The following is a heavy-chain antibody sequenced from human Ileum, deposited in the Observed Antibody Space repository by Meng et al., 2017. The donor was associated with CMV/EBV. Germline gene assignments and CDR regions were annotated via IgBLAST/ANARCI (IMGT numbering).Heavy chain of an antibody. D-gene: IGHD2-8*02. Sequence: LSLTCSRGVGSFNDFYWSWSRQTPGGGLAWIGEITPTGGTIYNPSLRGRVTVSLDTSKNQFSLNLTSVTAADAAMYYCARGIFGGVISWGQGTLVTVSS. J-gene: IGHJ5*02. CDR3: ARGIFGGVIS. CDR2: ITPTGGT. V-gene: IGHV4-34*01. CDR1: VGSFNDFY.